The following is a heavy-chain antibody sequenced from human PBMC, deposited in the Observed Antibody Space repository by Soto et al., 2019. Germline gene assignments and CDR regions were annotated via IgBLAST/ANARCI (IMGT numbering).Heavy chain of an antibody. D-gene: IGHD6-19*01. V-gene: IGHV3-48*03. J-gene: IGHJ4*02. CDR1: GFTFSSYE. CDR3: ARGGIGVGGWGNVDY. CDR2: ISSSGSTI. Sequence: EVQLVESGGGLVQPGGSLRLSCAASGFTFSSYEMNWVRQAPGQGLEWVSYISSSGSTIYYIDSVKGRFTISRDNAKNSLYRQMKGLRAEETTVYYCARGGIGVGGWGNVDYWGQGTLITVSS.